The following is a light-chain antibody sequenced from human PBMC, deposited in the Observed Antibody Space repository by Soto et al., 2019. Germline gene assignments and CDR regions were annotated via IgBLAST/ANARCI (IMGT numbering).Light chain of an antibody. CDR2: DAS. Sequence: EIVLTQSPAILSMSPGERATLSCRASLSVSSYFACYQQKPGHAPRLLISDASNRATGVPARFSGSGSGTDFTLTLSSLEPQYFAVYYRQQRRYWLVTFGQGTKVQIK. V-gene: IGKV3-11*01. CDR1: LSVSSY. CDR3: QQRRYWLVT. J-gene: IGKJ1*01.